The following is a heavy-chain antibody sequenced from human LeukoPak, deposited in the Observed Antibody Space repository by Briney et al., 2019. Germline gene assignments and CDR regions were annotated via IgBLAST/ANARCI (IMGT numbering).Heavy chain of an antibody. D-gene: IGHD6-19*01. V-gene: IGHV4-4*09. CDR2: IYTRGST. Sequence: SETLSLTCSVSGGSISSDYWSWIRQPPGKGLEWIGYIYTRGSTNYNPSLKSRVSISVDTSRNQYSLRLSSVTAADTAVYYCARHQQWLPFDYWGQGTLVTVSS. J-gene: IGHJ4*02. CDR1: GGSISSDY. CDR3: ARHQQWLPFDY.